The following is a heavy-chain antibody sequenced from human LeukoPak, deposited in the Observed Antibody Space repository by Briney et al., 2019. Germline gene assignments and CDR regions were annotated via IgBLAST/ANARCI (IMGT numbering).Heavy chain of an antibody. CDR1: GFTFSSYS. D-gene: IGHD3-22*01. Sequence: PGGSLRLSCAASGFTFSSYSMNWVRQAPGKGLEWVSSISSSSSYIYYADSVKGRFTISRDNAKNSLYLQMNSLRAEDTAVYYCARDQRYYYDSSPWDAFDIWGQGTVVTVSS. J-gene: IGHJ3*02. V-gene: IGHV3-21*01. CDR2: ISSSSSYI. CDR3: ARDQRYYYDSSPWDAFDI.